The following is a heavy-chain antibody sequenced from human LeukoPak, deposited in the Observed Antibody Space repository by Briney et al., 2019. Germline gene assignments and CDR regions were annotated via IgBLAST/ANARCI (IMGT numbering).Heavy chain of an antibody. CDR1: GFTFGTYG. Sequence: GGSLRLSCAASGFTFGTYGMSWVRQAPGKGLEGVSSIISSGGSTYYADSVKGRFTISRDNSKNTLYLQMNSLRAEDTAVYYCAKGSGYTYGLYYFEYWGQGTLITVSS. CDR2: IISSGGST. CDR3: AKGSGYTYGLYYFEY. J-gene: IGHJ4*02. D-gene: IGHD5-18*01. V-gene: IGHV3-23*01.